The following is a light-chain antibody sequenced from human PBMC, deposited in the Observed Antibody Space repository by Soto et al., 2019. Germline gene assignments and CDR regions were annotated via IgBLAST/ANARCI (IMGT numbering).Light chain of an antibody. CDR2: DVT. V-gene: IGLV2-11*01. J-gene: IGLJ1*01. CDR1: SSDVGSFNY. Sequence: QSALTQPRSVSGSPGQSVAISCTGTSSDVGSFNYVSWYQQHPDKAPKLMIYDVTKRPSGVPDRFSGFKSGNTASLTISGPQAGDEGEYYWCLYAGRPYVLGTGTKLTVL. CDR3: CLYAGRPYV.